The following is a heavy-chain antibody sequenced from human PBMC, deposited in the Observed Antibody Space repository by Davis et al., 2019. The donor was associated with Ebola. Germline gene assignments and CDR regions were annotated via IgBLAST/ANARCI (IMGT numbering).Heavy chain of an antibody. J-gene: IGHJ5*02. CDR1: GGSISSYY. V-gene: IGHV4-59*12. Sequence: SETRSLTCTVSGGSISSYYWSWIRQPPGKGLEWIGEINHSGSTNYNPSLKSRVTISVDTSKNQFSLKLSSVTAADTAVYYCARGYCSSTSCHPKYNWFDPWGQGTLVTVSS. CDR2: INHSGST. CDR3: ARGYCSSTSCHPKYNWFDP. D-gene: IGHD2-2*01.